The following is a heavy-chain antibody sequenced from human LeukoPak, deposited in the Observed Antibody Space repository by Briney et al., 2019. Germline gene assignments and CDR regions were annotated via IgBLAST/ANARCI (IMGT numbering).Heavy chain of an antibody. CDR2: VYYSGTT. J-gene: IGHJ5*02. CDR1: GGSIVSSSYN. D-gene: IGHD2-8*02. CDR3: ARLPTGFPNWFDP. V-gene: IGHV4-39*01. Sequence: SETLSLTCTVSGGSIVSSSYNWGWIRQPPGKSLEWIGTVYYSGTTYYNPSLQSRVTISVDTSKNEFSLKVNSVTAADTAVYYCARLPTGFPNWFDPWGQGTRVTVSS.